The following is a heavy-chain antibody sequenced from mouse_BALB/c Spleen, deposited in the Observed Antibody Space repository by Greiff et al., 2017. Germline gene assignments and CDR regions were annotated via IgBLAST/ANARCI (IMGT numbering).Heavy chain of an antibody. CDR2: INPSTGYT. CDR3: ARSYYGSGKPY. Sequence: QVQLQQSGAELAKPGASVKMSCKASGYTFTSYWMHWVKQRPGQGLEWIGNINPSTGYTEYNQKFKDKATLTADKSSSTAYMQLSSLTSEDSAVYYCARSYYGSGKPYWGQGTLVTVSA. CDR1: GYTFTSYW. V-gene: IGHV1-7*01. D-gene: IGHD1-1*01. J-gene: IGHJ3*01.